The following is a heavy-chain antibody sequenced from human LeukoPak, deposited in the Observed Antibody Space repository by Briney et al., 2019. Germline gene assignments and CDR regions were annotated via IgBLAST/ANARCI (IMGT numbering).Heavy chain of an antibody. Sequence: VASVKVSCKASGDIFTSYGFSWVRQAPGQGLEWMGWISGYNGNTNYAQKYQGRVTMTIDTSTSTVYMELRSLRSDDTAAYYCAREDNPRYYDYWGQGTLVTVSS. D-gene: IGHD1-14*01. CDR1: GDIFTSYG. CDR3: AREDNPRYYDY. J-gene: IGHJ4*02. CDR2: ISGYNGNT. V-gene: IGHV1-18*01.